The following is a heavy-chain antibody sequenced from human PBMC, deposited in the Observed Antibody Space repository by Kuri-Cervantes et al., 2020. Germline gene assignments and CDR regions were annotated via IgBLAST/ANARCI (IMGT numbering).Heavy chain of an antibody. D-gene: IGHD5-18*01. CDR1: GFTSSDYY. Sequence: GESLKISCTASGFTSSDYYMSWIRQAPGKGLEWISYISSGGTTIYYADSVKGRFTISRDNAKNSLYLQMNSLRAEDTALYYCAKDMSLGGYSYGPFSLPGDYWGQGTLVTVSS. V-gene: IGHV3-11*01. CDR2: ISSGGTTI. CDR3: AKDMSLGGYSYGPFSLPGDY. J-gene: IGHJ4*02.